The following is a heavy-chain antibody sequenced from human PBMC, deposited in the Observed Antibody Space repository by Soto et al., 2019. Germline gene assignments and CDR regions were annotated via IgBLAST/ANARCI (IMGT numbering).Heavy chain of an antibody. V-gene: IGHV3-30-3*01. J-gene: IGHJ6*02. CDR2: ISSDGSDK. D-gene: IGHD3-10*01. CDR3: ARDRLYGAGLIDV. CDR1: GFTFSSYG. Sequence: QVQLVESGGGVVQPGRSLRLSCAASGFTFSSYGMHWVRQAPGKGLEWVAVISSDGSDKYYADSVKGRFTISRDNSKNTLYVQLNRIRAEDTALYYCARDRLYGAGLIDVWGHGTTVTVSS.